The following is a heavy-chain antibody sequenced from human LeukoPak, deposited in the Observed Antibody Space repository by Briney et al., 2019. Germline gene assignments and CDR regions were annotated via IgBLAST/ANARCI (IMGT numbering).Heavy chain of an antibody. CDR3: ARGNFYDSSGYQTAFDR. V-gene: IGHV3-7*01. Sequence: GGSLRLSCAASGFIFGTYWMSWVRQAAGKGLEWVANIKQDGSEKYYVDSVKGRFTISRDNAKDSLSLQMSSLRAEDTAVYYCARGNFYDSSGYQTAFDRWGQGTLVTVSS. D-gene: IGHD3-22*01. CDR2: IKQDGSEK. J-gene: IGHJ4*02. CDR1: GFIFGTYW.